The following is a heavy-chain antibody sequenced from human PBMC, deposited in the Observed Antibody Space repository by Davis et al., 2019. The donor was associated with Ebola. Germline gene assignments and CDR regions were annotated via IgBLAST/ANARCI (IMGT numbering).Heavy chain of an antibody. D-gene: IGHD3-16*01. CDR2: ISSDGSNK. Sequence: GESLKISCAASGFTFSSYAMHCVRQAPGKGLEWVAVISSDGSNKYYADSVKGRFTISRDNSKNTLYLQMNSLRAEDTAVYYCARDALRRGYFDYWGQGTLVTVSS. V-gene: IGHV3-30-3*01. J-gene: IGHJ4*02. CDR1: GFTFSSYA. CDR3: ARDALRRGYFDY.